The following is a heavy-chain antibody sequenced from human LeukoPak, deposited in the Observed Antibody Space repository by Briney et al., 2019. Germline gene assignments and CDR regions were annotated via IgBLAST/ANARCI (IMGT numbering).Heavy chain of an antibody. CDR1: GFTVSSNE. CDR3: ARGFTHGNSYYFYYMDV. Sequence: GGSLRLSCAASGFTVSSNEMSWVRQAPGKGLEWVSSISGGSTYYADSRKGRFTISRDNAKNSLYLQMNSLRAEDTALYYCARGFTHGNSYYFYYMDVWGKGTTVTVSS. D-gene: IGHD4-23*01. V-gene: IGHV3-38-3*01. J-gene: IGHJ6*03. CDR2: ISGGST.